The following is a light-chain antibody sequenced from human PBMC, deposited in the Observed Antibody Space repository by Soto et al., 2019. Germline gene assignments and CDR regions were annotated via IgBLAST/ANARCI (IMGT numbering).Light chain of an antibody. J-gene: IGKJ4*01. Sequence: DLQMTQSPSSLSASVGDRVTITCQASQDISNYLNWYQQKPGKAPKLLMYDASNLETGVPSRFSGSGSGTDFTFTISSLQPEDIATYYCQQYDNSLTFGGGTKVEIK. CDR2: DAS. CDR3: QQYDNSLT. CDR1: QDISNY. V-gene: IGKV1-33*01.